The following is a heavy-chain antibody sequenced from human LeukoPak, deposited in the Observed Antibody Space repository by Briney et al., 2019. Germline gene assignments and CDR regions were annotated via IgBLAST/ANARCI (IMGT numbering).Heavy chain of an antibody. V-gene: IGHV4-59*01. J-gene: IGHJ4*02. CDR2: IYYSGTT. Sequence: SETLSLTCTVSGGSISNYYWSWIRQPPGKGLEWIGYIYYSGTTNYNPSLKSRVTMSVDTSKNQFSLKLSSVTAADTAVYYCARSRGVTSSGDYWGQGTLVTVSS. D-gene: IGHD2-2*01. CDR3: ARSRGVTSSGDY. CDR1: GGSISNYY.